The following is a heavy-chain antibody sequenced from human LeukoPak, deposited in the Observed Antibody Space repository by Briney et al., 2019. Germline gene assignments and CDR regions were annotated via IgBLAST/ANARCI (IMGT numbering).Heavy chain of an antibody. J-gene: IGHJ4*02. V-gene: IGHV1-24*01. CDR1: GYTLTELS. D-gene: IGHD6-19*01. Sequence: ASVAVSCKVSGYTLTELSMHWVRQAPGKGLEWMGGFDPEDGETIYAQKFQGRVTMTEDTSTDTAYMELSSLRSEDTAVYYCATDFWRTVAGTAWGQGTLVTVSS. CDR3: ATDFWRTVAGTA. CDR2: FDPEDGET.